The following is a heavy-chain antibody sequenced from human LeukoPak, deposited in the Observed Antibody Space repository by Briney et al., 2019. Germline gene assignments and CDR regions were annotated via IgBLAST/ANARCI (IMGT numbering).Heavy chain of an antibody. J-gene: IGHJ4*02. Sequence: PGGSLRLSCAASGFTLSTYWMSWVRQAPGQGLEWVANIHPAGNEKYYVDSVKGRLTISRDNAKNSLYLQMNSLIAEDTAVYYCARGDKFSGDYWGQGTLVTVSS. CDR3: ARGDKFSGDY. CDR1: GFTLSTYW. D-gene: IGHD2-15*01. CDR2: IHPAGNEK. V-gene: IGHV3-7*04.